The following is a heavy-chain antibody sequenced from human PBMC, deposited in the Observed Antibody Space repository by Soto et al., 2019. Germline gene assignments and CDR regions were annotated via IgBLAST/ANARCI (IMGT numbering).Heavy chain of an antibody. CDR1: GGTFSSYA. Sequence: QVQLVQSGAEVKKPGSSVKVSCKASGGTFSSYAISWVRQAPGQGLEWMGGIIPIFGTANYAQKLQGRVTITADESTSTAYMELSSMRSEDTAVYYCARGGKCSSTSCYRYFDLCGRGTLVTVSS. J-gene: IGHJ2*01. D-gene: IGHD2-2*02. CDR2: IIPIFGTA. CDR3: ARGGKCSSTSCYRYFDL. V-gene: IGHV1-69*01.